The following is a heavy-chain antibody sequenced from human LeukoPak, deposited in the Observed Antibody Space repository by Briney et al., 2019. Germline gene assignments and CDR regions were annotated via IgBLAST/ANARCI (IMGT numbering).Heavy chain of an antibody. V-gene: IGHV4-38-2*02. D-gene: IGHD6-19*01. J-gene: IGHJ5*02. CDR2: IYHSGST. Sequence: SETLSLTCTVSGYSTSSGYYWGWIRQPPGKGLEWIGSIYHSGSTYYNPSLKSRVTISVDTSKNQFSLKLSSVTAADTAVYYCARDNGVAGWNWFDPWGQGTLVTVSS. CDR1: GYSTSSGYY. CDR3: ARDNGVAGWNWFDP.